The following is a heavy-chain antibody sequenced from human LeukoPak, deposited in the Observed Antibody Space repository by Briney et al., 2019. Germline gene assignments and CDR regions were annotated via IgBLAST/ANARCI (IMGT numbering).Heavy chain of an antibody. CDR1: RYTXPSYA. J-gene: IGHJ6*02. D-gene: IGHD5-18*01. CDR3: ARGYSYGSDYYYGMDV. Sequence: ASLKVSRKASRYTXPSYAISAVRQPPLQELDRMAWISGYNGNTKYAQKVQGRVTMTKDTYTSTGYMELRSLRSDDTAVYYCARGYSYGSDYYYGMDVWGQGSTVTVSS. V-gene: IGHV1-18*04. CDR2: ISGYNGNT.